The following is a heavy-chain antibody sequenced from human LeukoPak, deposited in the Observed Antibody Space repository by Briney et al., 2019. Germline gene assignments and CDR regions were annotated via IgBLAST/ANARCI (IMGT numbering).Heavy chain of an antibody. CDR3: ARGDSGSYFDAFDI. Sequence: SVKVSCKASGGTFSSYAISWVRQAPGQGLEWMGGIIPIFGTANYAQKFQGRVTITADESTSTAYMELSSLRSEDTAVYYCARGDSGSYFDAFDIRGQGTMVTVSS. CDR2: IIPIFGTA. V-gene: IGHV1-69*13. D-gene: IGHD1-26*01. J-gene: IGHJ3*02. CDR1: GGTFSSYA.